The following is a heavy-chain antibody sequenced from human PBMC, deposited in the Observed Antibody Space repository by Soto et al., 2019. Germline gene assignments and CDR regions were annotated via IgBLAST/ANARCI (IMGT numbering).Heavy chain of an antibody. CDR3: ARGGIYDYVVGSYLQWDY. Sequence: ASGKVSFTASGYTFTCYDMHMVLQSPGQGLDVMGWSNPNRGDKNSAQKFQGWVTMTRDTSISTANMELRRLRSDDTAVYDCARGGIYDYVVGSYLQWDYCGQGTIVNVS. J-gene: IGHJ4*02. CDR1: GYTFTCYD. V-gene: IGHV1-2*04. CDR2: SNPNRGDK. D-gene: IGHD3-16*02.